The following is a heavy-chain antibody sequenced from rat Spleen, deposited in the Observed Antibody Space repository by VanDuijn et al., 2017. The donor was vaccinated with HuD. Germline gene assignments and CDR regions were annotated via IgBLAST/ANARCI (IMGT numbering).Heavy chain of an antibody. CDR1: GYSITSSYR. V-gene: IGHV3-3*01. CDR3: ARQLGAMDA. CDR2: INSAGST. D-gene: IGHD5-1*01. J-gene: IGHJ4*01. Sequence: EVQLQESGPGLVKPSQSLPLTCSVTGYSITSSYRWNWIRKFPGNKLEWMGYINSAGSTNYNPSLKSRIAITRDTSKNQFFLELNSVTLEDTATYYCARQLGAMDAWGQGASVTVSS.